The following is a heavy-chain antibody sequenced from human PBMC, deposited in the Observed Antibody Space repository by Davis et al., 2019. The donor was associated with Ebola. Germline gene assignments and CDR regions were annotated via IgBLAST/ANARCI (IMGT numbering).Heavy chain of an antibody. Sequence: PGGSLRLSCAASGFTFSSYSMNWVRQAPGKGLEWVSSISSSSSYIYYADSVKGRFTISRDNAKNSLYLQMNSLRAEDTAVYYCARGGHPNMAAANFFPPNRVYGMDVWGQGTTVTVSS. V-gene: IGHV3-21*01. D-gene: IGHD6-13*01. CDR1: GFTFSSYS. CDR2: ISSSSSYI. CDR3: ARGGHPNMAAANFFPPNRVYGMDV. J-gene: IGHJ6*02.